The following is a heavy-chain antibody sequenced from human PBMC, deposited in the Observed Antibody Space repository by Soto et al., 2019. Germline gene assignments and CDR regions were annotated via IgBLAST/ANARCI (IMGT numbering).Heavy chain of an antibody. V-gene: IGHV3-30*03. Sequence: QVQLVESGGGVVQPGRSQRLSCAASGFTFSSYGMHWVRQAPGKGLEWVAVISYDGTNKYYADSVKGRFTISRDNSKNTLYLQMNSLRAEDTAVYYCAGGYGLTYFDYWGQGTLVTVSS. CDR2: ISYDGTNK. CDR1: GFTFSSYG. J-gene: IGHJ4*02. CDR3: AGGYGLTYFDY. D-gene: IGHD1-1*01.